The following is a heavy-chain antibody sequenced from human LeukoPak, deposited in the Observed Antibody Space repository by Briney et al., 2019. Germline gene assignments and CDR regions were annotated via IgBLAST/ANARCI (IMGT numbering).Heavy chain of an antibody. V-gene: IGHV1-18*04. J-gene: IGHJ6*02. CDR3: AIWYSSSWYSPYYYYGMDV. D-gene: IGHD6-13*01. CDR1: GYSFTSYW. CDR2: ISAYNGNT. Sequence: GESLKISCKGSGYSFTSYWIGWVRQAPGQGLEWMGWISAYNGNTNYAQKLQGRVTMTTDTSTSTAYMELRSLRSDDTAVYYCAIWYSSSWYSPYYYYGMDVWGQGTTVTVSS.